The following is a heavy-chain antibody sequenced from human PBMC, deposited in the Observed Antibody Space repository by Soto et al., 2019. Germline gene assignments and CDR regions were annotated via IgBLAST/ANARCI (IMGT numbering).Heavy chain of an antibody. J-gene: IGHJ6*02. D-gene: IGHD6-13*01. CDR3: ARDGSIAAAAYYYYGMDV. Sequence: GGSLRLSCAASGFTFSSYAMHWVRQAPGKGLEWVAVISYDGSNKYYADSVKGRFTISRDNSKNTLYLQMNSLRAEGTAVYYCARDGSIAAAAYYYYGMDVWGQGTTVTVSS. V-gene: IGHV3-30-3*01. CDR1: GFTFSSYA. CDR2: ISYDGSNK.